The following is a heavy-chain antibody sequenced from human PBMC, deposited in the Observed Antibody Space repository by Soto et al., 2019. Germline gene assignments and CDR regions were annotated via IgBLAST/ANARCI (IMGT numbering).Heavy chain of an antibody. Sequence: GGSLRLSCAASGFTFSSYAMSWVRQAPGKGLEWVSSISGSGGYTYYADSVKGRFTISRDNSKNTLYLQMNSLRAEDTAVYYCAKESVTMIVVVIPYFDYWGQGTLVTVSS. CDR2: ISGSGGYT. CDR1: GFTFSSYA. D-gene: IGHD3-22*01. J-gene: IGHJ4*02. V-gene: IGHV3-23*01. CDR3: AKESVTMIVVVIPYFDY.